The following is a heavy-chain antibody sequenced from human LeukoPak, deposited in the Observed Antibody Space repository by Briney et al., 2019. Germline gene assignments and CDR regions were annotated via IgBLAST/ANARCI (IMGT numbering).Heavy chain of an antibody. CDR3: AKEGNCGGDCYPYFDY. Sequence: GGSLRLSCAASGFTFRSHGMHWVRQAPGKGLEWVAVISYDGSYKYYADSVKGRFTISRDNSKNTLYLQMNSLRAEDTAVYYCAKEGNCGGDCYPYFDYWGQGTLVTVSS. V-gene: IGHV3-30*18. D-gene: IGHD2-21*02. J-gene: IGHJ4*02. CDR1: GFTFRSHG. CDR2: ISYDGSYK.